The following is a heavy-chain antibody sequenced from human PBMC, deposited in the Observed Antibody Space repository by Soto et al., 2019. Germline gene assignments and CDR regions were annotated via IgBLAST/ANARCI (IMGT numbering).Heavy chain of an antibody. J-gene: IGHJ5*02. Sequence: QVQLQESGPGLVKSSQTQSLTCTVSGGSISSGGYYWSWIRQHPGKGLEWIGYIYYSGSTYYNPSLKSRVTISVDTSKNQFSLKLSSVTAADTAVYYCARDGKYSSSWYGRGPNWFDPWGQGTLVTVSS. V-gene: IGHV4-31*03. CDR2: IYYSGST. D-gene: IGHD6-13*01. CDR3: ARDGKYSSSWYGRGPNWFDP. CDR1: GGSISSGGYY.